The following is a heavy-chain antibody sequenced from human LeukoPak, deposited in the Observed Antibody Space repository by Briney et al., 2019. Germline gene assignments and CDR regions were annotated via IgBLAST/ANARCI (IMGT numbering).Heavy chain of an antibody. CDR3: ARRSTLIYSSGWYVVDY. Sequence: PSETLSLTCTVSGGSISSYYWSWIRQPPGKGLEWIGSIYYSGSTYYNPSLKSRVTISVDTSKNQFSLKLSSVTAADTAVYYCARRSTLIYSSGWYVVDYWGQGTLVTVSS. CDR1: GGSISSYY. D-gene: IGHD6-19*01. J-gene: IGHJ4*02. V-gene: IGHV4-59*05. CDR2: IYYSGST.